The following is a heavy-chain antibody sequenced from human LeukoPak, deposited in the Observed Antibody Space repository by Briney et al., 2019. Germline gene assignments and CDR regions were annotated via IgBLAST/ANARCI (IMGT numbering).Heavy chain of an antibody. J-gene: IGHJ4*02. D-gene: IGHD2-8*01. V-gene: IGHV3-53*01. CDR1: GFTVSNSY. Sequence: GGSLRLSCAASGFTVSNSYMSWVRQAPGKGLEWVSVIYSGGSTYYANSVKGRFTISRDNSKNTLYLQMNSLRAEDTAVYYCARDRAYCTNGVCYRPFDYWGQGTLVTVSS. CDR2: IYSGGST. CDR3: ARDRAYCTNGVCYRPFDY.